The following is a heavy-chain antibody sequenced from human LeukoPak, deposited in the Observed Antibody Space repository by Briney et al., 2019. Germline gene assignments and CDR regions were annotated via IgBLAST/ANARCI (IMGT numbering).Heavy chain of an antibody. V-gene: IGHV4-34*01. D-gene: IGHD2/OR15-2a*01. CDR2: INHSGST. J-gene: IGHJ4*02. CDR1: GGSFSGYY. Sequence: SETLSLTCAVYGGSFSGYYWSWIRQPPGKGLEWIGEINHSGSTNYNPSLKSRVTISVDTSKNQFSLKLSSVTAADTAVYYCARGIVPRPHDYWGQGTLVTVSS. CDR3: ARGIVPRPHDY.